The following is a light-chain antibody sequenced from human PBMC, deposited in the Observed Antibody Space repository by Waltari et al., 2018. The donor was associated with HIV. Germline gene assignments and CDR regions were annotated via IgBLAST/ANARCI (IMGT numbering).Light chain of an antibody. CDR3: AAWDDSLNGVV. V-gene: IGLV1-44*01. J-gene: IGLJ2*01. CDR1: SSNIGSNT. Sequence: QSVLTQPPSASGTPGQRVPISCSGSSSNIGSNTVNWYQQLPGTAPKPLIYSNNPRPSGVPDRFSGSKAGTSASLAIRGLQSEDEADYYCAAWDDSLNGVVFGGGTKLTVL. CDR2: SNN.